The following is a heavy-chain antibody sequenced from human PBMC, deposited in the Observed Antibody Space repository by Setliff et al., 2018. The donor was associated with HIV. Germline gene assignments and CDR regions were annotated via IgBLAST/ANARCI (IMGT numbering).Heavy chain of an antibody. CDR1: GYTFTDYW. D-gene: IGHD3-16*01. J-gene: IGHJ6*02. Sequence: GESLTISCKASGYTFTDYWIGWVRQMPGKGLEWMGMIFPGDSDTRYDPAFQGQVTFSADKSTNSVYLQWSSLKASDAGMYFCARQDSISMSTPLNYYYYMDVWGPGTMVTVSS. CDR3: ARQDSISMSTPLNYYYYMDV. V-gene: IGHV5-51*01. CDR2: IFPGDSDT.